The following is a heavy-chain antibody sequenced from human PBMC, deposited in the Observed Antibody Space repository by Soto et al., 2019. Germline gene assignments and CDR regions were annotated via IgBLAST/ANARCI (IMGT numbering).Heavy chain of an antibody. CDR2: INPILDST. J-gene: IGHJ4*02. D-gene: IGHD6-25*01. Sequence: QEQVVQSGPAMKDPGSSVKVSCRASGIMSSGYGFSWVRQAPGQGLEWVGMINPILDSTHYAQNLQGRVSLSVDKSRDTAYLEVTSLRLEDTAIYFCATMKRARLDSWGRGTVVTVYS. V-gene: IGHV1-69*09. CDR3: ATMKRARLDS. CDR1: GIMSSGYG.